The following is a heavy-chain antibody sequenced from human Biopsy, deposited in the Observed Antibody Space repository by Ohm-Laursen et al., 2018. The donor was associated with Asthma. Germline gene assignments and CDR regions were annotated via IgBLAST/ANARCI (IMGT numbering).Heavy chain of an antibody. CDR2: ISYTGSA. CDR3: ARHWDWGSFFDY. Sequence: GTLSLTCAVSGGSMSSSSYYWGWIRQPPGKGLEWMGSISYTGSAYHNPSLKSRVTISVATSKNHFSPKRSSVTAADTAVYYCARHWDWGSFFDYWGQGTPVTVSS. D-gene: IGHD7-27*01. J-gene: IGHJ4*02. CDR1: GGSMSSSSYY. V-gene: IGHV4-39*01.